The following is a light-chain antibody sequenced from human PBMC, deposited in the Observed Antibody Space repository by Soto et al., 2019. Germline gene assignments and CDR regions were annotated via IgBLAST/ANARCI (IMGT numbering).Light chain of an antibody. V-gene: IGKV3-15*01. CDR3: QQHNNWPPT. Sequence: RSVATLSMSPGERVTLSCRASQSISINLAWYQRKPGQPPRLLFSGASTRATGVPVRFSGSGSGTEFTLSISSLQSEDFAVYYCQQHNNWPPTFGQGTKVDIK. CDR2: GAS. J-gene: IGKJ1*01. CDR1: QSISIN.